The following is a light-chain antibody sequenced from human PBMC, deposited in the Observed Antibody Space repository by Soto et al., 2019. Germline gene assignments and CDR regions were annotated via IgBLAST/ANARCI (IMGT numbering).Light chain of an antibody. V-gene: IGKV3-20*01. CDR3: PHHGPSPPSWT. CDR2: GAY. J-gene: IGKJ1*01. CDR1: QSVSSSY. Sequence: EIVLTQSPGTLSLSPGERATLFCRASQSVSSSYLAWYQQKPGQAPRLLIYGAYSRATGIPDRFSASGSGTAFTLTISRLEPEDFAVYYCPHHGPSPPSWTFGQGTKVEIK.